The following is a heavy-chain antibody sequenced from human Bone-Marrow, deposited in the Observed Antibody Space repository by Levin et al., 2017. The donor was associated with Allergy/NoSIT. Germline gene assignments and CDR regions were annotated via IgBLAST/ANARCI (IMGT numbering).Heavy chain of an antibody. CDR1: DGSFSDYH. J-gene: IGHJ6*02. V-gene: IGHV4-34*01. D-gene: IGHD3-9*01. Sequence: SETLSLTCAVYDGSFSDYHWNWIRQPPGKGLEWIGEINHSGSTNYNPSLKSRVTISIDTSKNQFSLKLSSVTAADTAVYYCAGVRVILPGYYRGSQGSFYYGMDVWGQGTTVTVSS. CDR2: INHSGST. CDR3: AGVRVILPGYYRGSQGSFYYGMDV.